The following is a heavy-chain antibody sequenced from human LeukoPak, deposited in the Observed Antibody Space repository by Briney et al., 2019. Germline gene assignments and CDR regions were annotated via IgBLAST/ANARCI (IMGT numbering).Heavy chain of an antibody. CDR2: IWYDGSNK. J-gene: IGHJ4*02. CDR1: GFTFSSYG. CDR3: ARDSGSYFFDY. D-gene: IGHD1-26*01. V-gene: IGHV3-33*01. Sequence: GGSLRLSCAASGFTFSSYGMHWVRQAPGKGLEWVAVIWYDGSNKYYADSVKGRFTISRDNSKNTLYLQMNSLRAEDTAVYYCARDSGSYFFDYWGQGTLVTVSS.